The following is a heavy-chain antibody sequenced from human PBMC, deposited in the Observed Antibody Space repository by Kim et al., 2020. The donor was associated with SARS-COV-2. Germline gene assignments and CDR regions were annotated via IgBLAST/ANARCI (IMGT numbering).Heavy chain of an antibody. Sequence: SETLSLTCAVYGGSFSGYYWSWIRQPPGKGLEWIGEINHSGSTNYNPSLKSRVTISVDTSKNQFSLKLSSVTAAYTAVYYCARERKRRVVVVPAAELDYWGQGPLVTVSS. J-gene: IGHJ4*02. D-gene: IGHD2-2*01. CDR2: INHSGST. CDR1: GGSFSGYY. CDR3: ARERKRRVVVVPAAELDY. V-gene: IGHV4-34*01.